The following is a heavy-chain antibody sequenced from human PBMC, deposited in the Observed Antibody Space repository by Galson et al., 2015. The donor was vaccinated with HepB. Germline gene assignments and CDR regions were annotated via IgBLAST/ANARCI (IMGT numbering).Heavy chain of an antibody. V-gene: IGHV3-7*03. CDR1: GFTFSSYW. J-gene: IGHJ4*02. D-gene: IGHD3-3*01. CDR2: IKQDGSEK. Sequence: SLRLSCAASGFTFSSYWMSWVRQAPGKGLEWVASIKQDGSEKYYVDSVKGRFTISRDNAKNSLYLQMNSLRAEDTAVYYCARFGSGYYFYFDYWGQGTLVTVSS. CDR3: ARFGSGYYFYFDY.